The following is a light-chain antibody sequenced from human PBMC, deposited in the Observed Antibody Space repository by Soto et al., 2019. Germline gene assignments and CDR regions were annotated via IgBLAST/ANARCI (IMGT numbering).Light chain of an antibody. CDR3: CSSAGSYTFGV. CDR1: SSDVGGYNY. J-gene: IGLJ3*02. Sequence: QSALTQPRSVSGSPGQSVTISCTGTSSDVGGYNYVSWYQQHPGKAPKLMIYDVSKRPSGVPDRFSGSKSGNTASLTISGRQAEDEDAYYCCSSAGSYTFGVFGGGTKLTVL. CDR2: DVS. V-gene: IGLV2-11*01.